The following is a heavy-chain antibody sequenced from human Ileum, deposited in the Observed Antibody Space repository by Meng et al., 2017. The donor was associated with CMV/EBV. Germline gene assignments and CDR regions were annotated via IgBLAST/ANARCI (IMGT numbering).Heavy chain of an antibody. D-gene: IGHD4-17*01. J-gene: IGHJ5*02. Sequence: SCEVSGFRFSKAWMTWVRQAPGKGLEWVGRIKTGIDGATTDYASPVKDRFTISGDDSKNTIYLQMTSLKSEDTAVYYCTTDPFHDYDDDNLFDLWGQGTLVIVSS. CDR2: IKTGIDGATT. V-gene: IGHV3-15*01. CDR1: GFRFSKAW. CDR3: TTDPFHDYDDDNLFDL.